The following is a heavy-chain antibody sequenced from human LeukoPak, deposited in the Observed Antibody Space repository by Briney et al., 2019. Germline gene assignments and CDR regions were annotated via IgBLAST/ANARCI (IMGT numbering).Heavy chain of an antibody. J-gene: IGHJ3*02. D-gene: IGHD3-22*01. Sequence: ASVKVSCEASGYTFTSYAMNWVRQAPGQGLEWMGWINPNSGGTNYAQKFQGRVTMTRDTSISTAYMELSRLRSDDTAVYYCARVARDLDSSGYYAFDIWGKGTMVTVSS. CDR2: INPNSGGT. CDR3: ARVARDLDSSGYYAFDI. V-gene: IGHV1-2*02. CDR1: GYTFTSYA.